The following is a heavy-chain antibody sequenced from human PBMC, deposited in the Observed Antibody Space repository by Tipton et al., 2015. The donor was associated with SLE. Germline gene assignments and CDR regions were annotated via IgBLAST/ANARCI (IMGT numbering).Heavy chain of an antibody. CDR3: ARDRQWLVRFDY. D-gene: IGHD6-19*01. CDR1: GGSFSGYY. J-gene: IGHJ4*02. V-gene: IGHV4-34*01. CDR2: INHSGST. Sequence: TLSLTCAVYGGSFSGYYWSWIRQPPGKGLEGIGEINHSGSTNYNPSLKSRVTISVDTSKNQFSLKLSSVTAADTAVYYCARDRQWLVRFDYWGQGTLVTVSS.